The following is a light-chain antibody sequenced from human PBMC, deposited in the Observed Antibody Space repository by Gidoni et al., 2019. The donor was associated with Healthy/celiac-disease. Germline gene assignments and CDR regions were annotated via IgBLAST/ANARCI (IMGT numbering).Light chain of an antibody. J-gene: IGKJ3*01. CDR1: QSVSSY. CDR3: QQRSNWGPFT. CDR2: DAS. Sequence: EIVLTQSPATLSLSPGERATLSCRASQSVSSYLAWYQQKPGQAPRLLIYDASNRATGIPARFSGSGSGTDFTLTISSLEPEDFAVSYCQQRSNWGPFTFGPGTKVDIK. V-gene: IGKV3-11*01.